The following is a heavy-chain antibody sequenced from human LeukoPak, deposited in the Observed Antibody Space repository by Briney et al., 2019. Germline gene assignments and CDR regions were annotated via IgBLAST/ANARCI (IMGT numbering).Heavy chain of an antibody. CDR3: AKVSWLGTLPSYHFDS. CDR1: GFTFSSFA. CDR2: IRGTGTTT. V-gene: IGHV3-23*01. D-gene: IGHD6-19*01. Sequence: PGESLRLSCVASGFTFSSFAMSWVRQAPARGLEWVSAIRGTGTTTFYAASVKGRFTISRDNSKNTADLQMNSLRAEDTAVYYCAKVSWLGTLPSYHFDSWGQGTQVTVSS. J-gene: IGHJ4*02.